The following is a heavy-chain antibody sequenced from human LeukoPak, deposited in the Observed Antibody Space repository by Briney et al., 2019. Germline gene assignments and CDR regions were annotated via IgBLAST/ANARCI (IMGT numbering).Heavy chain of an antibody. V-gene: IGHV1-46*01. CDR1: GYSFTTYY. Sequence: ASVKVSCKASGYSFTTYYLHWVRHDPGQGLEWMGVINTSGGSTGFAQKFQDRFIMTRDTSTSTVYMELSSLRFEDTAVYSCAKGGQPVVPTPPQYFDYWGQGALVTVSS. D-gene: IGHD2-15*01. CDR3: AKGGQPVVPTPPQYFDY. J-gene: IGHJ4*02. CDR2: INTSGGST.